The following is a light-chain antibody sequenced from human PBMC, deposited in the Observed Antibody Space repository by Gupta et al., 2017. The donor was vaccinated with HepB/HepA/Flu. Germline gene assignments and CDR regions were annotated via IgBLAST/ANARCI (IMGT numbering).Light chain of an antibody. CDR1: SLRNYY. J-gene: IGLJ2*01. CDR2: GNN. Sequence: SSELTQDPPVSVALGQTARTTCQGDSLRNYYASWYQQKPGQAHKLVLYGNNIRPSAIPVRPSVSNSGTTASVTIAGTGVEDEADYYYYCRASSGNVVFGGGTRLTVL. CDR3: YCRASSGNVV. V-gene: IGLV3-19*01.